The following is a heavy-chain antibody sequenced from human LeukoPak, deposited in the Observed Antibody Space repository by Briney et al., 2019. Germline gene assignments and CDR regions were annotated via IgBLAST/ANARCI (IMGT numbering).Heavy chain of an antibody. Sequence: GGSLRLSCAASGFTFSDYNMNWVRQAPGKGLEWVSYISSSSSTIYYADSMKGRFTISRDNTKNSMYLQMNSLRDGDTAVYYCARDRAGFDYWGQGTLVTVSS. V-gene: IGHV3-48*02. D-gene: IGHD1-14*01. J-gene: IGHJ4*02. CDR1: GFTFSDYN. CDR2: ISSSSSTI. CDR3: ARDRAGFDY.